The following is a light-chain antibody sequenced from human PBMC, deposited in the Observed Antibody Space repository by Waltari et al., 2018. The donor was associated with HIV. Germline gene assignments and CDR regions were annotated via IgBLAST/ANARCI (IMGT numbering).Light chain of an antibody. CDR3: CSYAGSTNWV. V-gene: IGLV2-23*02. CDR2: EVS. J-gene: IGLJ3*02. Sequence: SPLTPPSLVSWSPGQSTPIPCTGTSTHFRTYTLVSWYQQRPGKAPKLIISEVSQRPAGVSNHFSGSKSANTASLTISGLQAEDEADYYCCSYAGSTNWVFGGGTKLTVL. CDR1: STHFRTYTL.